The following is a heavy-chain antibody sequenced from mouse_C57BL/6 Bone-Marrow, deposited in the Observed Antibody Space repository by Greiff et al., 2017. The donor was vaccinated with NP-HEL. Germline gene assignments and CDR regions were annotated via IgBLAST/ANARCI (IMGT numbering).Heavy chain of an antibody. D-gene: IGHD2-1*01. J-gene: IGHJ4*01. Sequence: QVQLQQSGPELVKPGASVKISCKASGYAFSSSWMNWVKQRPGKGLEWIGRIYPGAGDTNYNGKFKGKATLTADKSSSTAYMQLSSRTSEDAAVDFCARKDLLWLLQNAMDYWGQGTSVTVSS. V-gene: IGHV1-82*01. CDR1: GYAFSSSW. CDR3: ARKDLLWLLQNAMDY. CDR2: IYPGAGDT.